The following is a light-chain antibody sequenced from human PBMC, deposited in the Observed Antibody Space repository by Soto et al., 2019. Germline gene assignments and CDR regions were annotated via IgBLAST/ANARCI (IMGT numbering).Light chain of an antibody. CDR3: SSYTSSSTLV. CDR1: SSDVGGYNY. CDR2: DVS. V-gene: IGLV2-14*03. J-gene: IGLJ3*02. Sequence: QSALAQPASVSGSPGQSITISCTGTSSDVGGYNYVSWYQQHPGKAPKLMIYDVSNRPSGVSNRFSGSKSGNTASLTISGPQAGAEADYYSSSYTSSSTLVFGGGTRLTVL.